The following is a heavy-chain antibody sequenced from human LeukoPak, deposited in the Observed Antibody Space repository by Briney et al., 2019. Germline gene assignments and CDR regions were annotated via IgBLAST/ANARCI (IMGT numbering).Heavy chain of an antibody. J-gene: IGHJ5*01. V-gene: IGHV4-59*11. D-gene: IGHD3-22*01. CDR2: IYYSGYT. CDR1: GGSISSHY. Sequence: SSETLSLTCTVSGGSISSHYWSWIRQPPGKGLEWIGNIYYSGYTNYNPSLKSRVTISVDTSSNQFSLKVTSVTAADTAVYYCTRGPYFYYFDSWGQGTLVTVSS. CDR3: TRGPYFYYFDS.